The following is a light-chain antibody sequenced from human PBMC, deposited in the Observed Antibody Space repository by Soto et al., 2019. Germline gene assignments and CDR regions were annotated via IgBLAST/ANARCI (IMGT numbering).Light chain of an antibody. Sequence: DIQMTQSPSTLSASVGDRVTITCRASQTIYRWLAWYQQKPGKAPNLLMFDASTLESGVPSRFSGSGSGTEFSLTISSLQPDDFATYYCQQYHSYPYTFGQGTKLLIK. CDR2: DAS. V-gene: IGKV1-5*01. J-gene: IGKJ2*01. CDR1: QTIYRW. CDR3: QQYHSYPYT.